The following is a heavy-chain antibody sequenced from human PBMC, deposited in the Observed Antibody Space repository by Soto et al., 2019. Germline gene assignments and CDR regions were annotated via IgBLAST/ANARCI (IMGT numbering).Heavy chain of an antibody. V-gene: IGHV1-3*01. CDR1: GYTFTSYA. D-gene: IGHD3-9*01. CDR2: INAGNGNT. J-gene: IGHJ3*02. CDR3: ASPYYDILTGYYPGYAFDI. Sequence: QVQLVQSGAEVKKPGASVKVSCKASGYTFTSYAMHWVRQAPGQRLEWMGWINAGNGNTKYSQKFQGRVPITRDTSASPAYMELSSRRSEDTAVYYCASPYYDILTGYYPGYAFDIWGQGTMVTVSS.